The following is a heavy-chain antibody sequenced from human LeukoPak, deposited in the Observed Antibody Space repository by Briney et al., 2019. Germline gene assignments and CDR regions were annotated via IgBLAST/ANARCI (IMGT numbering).Heavy chain of an antibody. CDR1: GVSISSYY. V-gene: IGHV4-4*07. J-gene: IGHJ4*02. Sequence: SETLTLTCTVSGVSISSYYWSWIRQPAGKGLEWIGRIYISESTNYNPSLMSRLTMSVDTSKNQLSLKLSSVTAADTAVYYCARVKRDYGDSDSFDYWGQGTL. CDR2: IYISEST. D-gene: IGHD4-17*01. CDR3: ARVKRDYGDSDSFDY.